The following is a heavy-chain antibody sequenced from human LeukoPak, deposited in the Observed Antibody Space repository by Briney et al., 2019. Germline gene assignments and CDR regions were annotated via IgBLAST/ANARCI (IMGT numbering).Heavy chain of an antibody. CDR3: ARDVHSCIGGTCYRYFDY. D-gene: IGHD2-15*01. CDR1: GYTFSRDW. CDR2: ISQDGSEK. J-gene: IGHJ4*02. V-gene: IGHV3-7*01. Sequence: GGSLRLSCAASGYTFSRDWMTWVRQAPGQGLEWVASISQDGSEKRYSDSVKGRFTISRDNAKNTLYLQMNSLRAEDTAVYYCARDVHSCIGGTCYRYFDYWGQGTLITVSS.